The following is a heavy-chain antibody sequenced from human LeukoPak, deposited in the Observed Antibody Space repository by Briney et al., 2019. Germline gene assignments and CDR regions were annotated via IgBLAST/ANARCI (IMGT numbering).Heavy chain of an antibody. CDR2: INPNSGGT. Sequence: ASVKVSCKASGYTFTGYYMHWVRQAPGQGREWMGWINPNSGGTNYAQKFQGRVTMTRDTSISTAYMELSRLRSDDTAVYSCARVNGITIFGVVNPFDYLGQGTLVTVSS. V-gene: IGHV1-2*02. D-gene: IGHD3-3*01. CDR3: ARVNGITIFGVVNPFDY. J-gene: IGHJ4*02. CDR1: GYTFTGYY.